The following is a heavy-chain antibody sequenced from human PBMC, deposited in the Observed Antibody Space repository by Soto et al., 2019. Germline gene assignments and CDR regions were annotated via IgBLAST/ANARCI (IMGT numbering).Heavy chain of an antibody. Sequence: QAQLVQSGAEVKRPGASVKVSCKASGYTLTSYGISWVRQAPGQGLEWMGWISVYNGDTNHAQKFQGRVIMTKDTSTSTAFMELRTLRSDDTAVYYCATTAGYSYHYYGIDDWGQGTPVTAAS. CDR2: ISVYNGDT. CDR1: GYTLTSYG. V-gene: IGHV1-18*01. D-gene: IGHD3-9*01. CDR3: ATTAGYSYHYYGIDD. J-gene: IGHJ6*02.